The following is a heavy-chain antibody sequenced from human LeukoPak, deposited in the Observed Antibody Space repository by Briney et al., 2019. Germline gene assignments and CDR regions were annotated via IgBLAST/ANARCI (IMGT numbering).Heavy chain of an antibody. CDR3: ARGYGSESYIFDY. CDR2: FWYDGRYK. J-gene: IGHJ4*02. CDR1: GLTFSVYG. V-gene: IGHV3-33*01. D-gene: IGHD3-10*01. Sequence: PGRSLSLSCAASGLTFSVYGIHWVRQAPGKGLEWVAVFWYDGRYKYYAAPVKGRFTISRDNSKKMVYLQMNSLRAEDTALYYCARGYGSESYIFDYWGQGTLVTVSS.